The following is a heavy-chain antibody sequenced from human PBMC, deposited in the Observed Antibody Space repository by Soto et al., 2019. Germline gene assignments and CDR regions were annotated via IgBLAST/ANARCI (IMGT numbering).Heavy chain of an antibody. CDR1: GGTFGSYT. CDR3: ARTPKGDYYYYYMDV. D-gene: IGHD3-16*01. CDR2: IIPILGIA. V-gene: IGHV1-69*02. J-gene: IGHJ6*03. Sequence: SVKVSCKASGGTFGSYTISWVRQAPGQGLEWMGRIIPILGIANYAQKFQGRVTITADKSTSTAYMELSSLRSEDTAVYYCARTPKGDYYYYYMDVWGKGTTVTVSS.